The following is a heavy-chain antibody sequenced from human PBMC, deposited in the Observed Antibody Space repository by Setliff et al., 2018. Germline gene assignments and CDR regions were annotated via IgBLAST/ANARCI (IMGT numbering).Heavy chain of an antibody. CDR3: ARESGPYSNYDYYYGMDV. V-gene: IGHV1-3*01. J-gene: IGHJ6*02. D-gene: IGHD4-4*01. CDR1: GYTFTSYA. Sequence: GASVKVSCKASGYTFTSYAMHWVRQAPGQRLEWMGWINAGDGNTKYSQKFQGRVTITRDTSASTAYMELSSLRSEDTAVYYCARESGPYSNYDYYYGMDVWGQGTTVTVSS. CDR2: INAGDGNT.